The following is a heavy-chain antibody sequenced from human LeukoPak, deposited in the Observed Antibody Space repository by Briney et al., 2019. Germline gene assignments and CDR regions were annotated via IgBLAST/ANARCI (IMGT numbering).Heavy chain of an antibody. D-gene: IGHD6-6*01. Sequence: GASVKVSCKASGGTFSSYAFSWVRQAPGQGLEWMGGIIPIFATSNYAQKFQGRVTITADESSSTAYMELSSLRSDDTAVYYCARVASSIAPSFDYWGQGTLVTVSS. CDR1: GGTFSSYA. CDR2: IIPIFATS. V-gene: IGHV1-69*13. CDR3: ARVASSIAPSFDY. J-gene: IGHJ4*02.